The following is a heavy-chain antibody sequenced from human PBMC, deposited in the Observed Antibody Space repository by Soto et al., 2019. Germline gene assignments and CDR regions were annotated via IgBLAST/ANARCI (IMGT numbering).Heavy chain of an antibody. J-gene: IGHJ4*02. CDR3: AQYSENSGYDRIYLAS. V-gene: IGHV2-5*02. CDR2: IYWDDDK. Sequence: QITLKESGPTLVKPTQTLTLTCTFSGFSLSTRGVGVGWIRQPPGKALEWLAVIYWDDDKRYSPSLKSRLTITKDTSQNQVVLTMTDMDPVDTGTHYCAQYSENSGYDRIYLASWGKGTLVTVSS. CDR1: GFSLSTRGVG. D-gene: IGHD3-22*01.